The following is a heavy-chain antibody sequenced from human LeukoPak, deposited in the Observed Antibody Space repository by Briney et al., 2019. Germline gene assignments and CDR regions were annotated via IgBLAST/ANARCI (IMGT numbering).Heavy chain of an antibody. V-gene: IGHV4-59*01. CDR3: ARDWGAYDRRGLSRMTGTWWFDP. Sequence: SETLSLTCTVSGGSISSYYWSWIRQPPGKGLEWIGYISYSGSTNYDPSLKSRVTISVDTSKNQFSLNLSSATAADTAVYYCARDWGAYDRRGLSRMTGTWWFDPWGQGTLVTVSS. CDR1: GGSISSYY. J-gene: IGHJ5*02. CDR2: ISYSGST. D-gene: IGHD3-22*01.